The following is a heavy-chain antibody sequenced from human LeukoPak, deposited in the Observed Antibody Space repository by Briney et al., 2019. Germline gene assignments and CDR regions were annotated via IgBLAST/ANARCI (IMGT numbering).Heavy chain of an antibody. CDR1: GGSISSYY. CDR3: AGARDGYSTDAFDI. V-gene: IGHV4-59*01. D-gene: IGHD5-24*01. CDR2: IYYSGST. Sequence: SETLSLTCTVSGGSISSYYWSWIRQPPGKGLEWIGYIYYSGSTNYNPSLKSRVTISVDTSKNQFSLKLSSVTAADTAVYYCAGARDGYSTDAFDIWGQGTMVTVSS. J-gene: IGHJ3*02.